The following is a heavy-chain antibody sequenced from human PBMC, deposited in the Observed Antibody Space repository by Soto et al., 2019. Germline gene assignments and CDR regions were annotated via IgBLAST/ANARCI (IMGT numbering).Heavy chain of an antibody. J-gene: IGHJ3*01. CDR3: VKEGVASLDAFDV. CDR2: ISTAGDT. V-gene: IGHV3-13*01. Sequence: EVQLVESGGGLVQPGGSLRLSCAASGFTFSSYDMHWVRQTTGKGLEWVSVISTAGDTYYQDSVKGRFTISRENAKNSWYLQMNSLRDGDTAVYYCVKEGVASLDAFDVWGQGTMVTVSS. D-gene: IGHD6-13*01. CDR1: GFTFSSYD.